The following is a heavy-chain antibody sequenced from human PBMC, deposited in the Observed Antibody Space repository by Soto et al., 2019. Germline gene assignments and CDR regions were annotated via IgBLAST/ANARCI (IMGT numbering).Heavy chain of an antibody. D-gene: IGHD1-26*01. CDR3: ARDRGVGATNQLSIDY. CDR2: IIPIFGTA. V-gene: IGHV1-69*12. Sequence: QVQLVQSGAEVKKPGSSVKFSCKASGGTFSSYAISWVRQAPGQGLEWMGGIIPIFGTANYAQKFQGRVTITADESTSTAYMELSSLRSEDTAVYYCARDRGVGATNQLSIDYWGQGTLVTVSS. CDR1: GGTFSSYA. J-gene: IGHJ4*02.